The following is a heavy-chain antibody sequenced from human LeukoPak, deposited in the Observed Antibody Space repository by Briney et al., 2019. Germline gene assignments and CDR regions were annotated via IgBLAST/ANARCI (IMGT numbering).Heavy chain of an antibody. J-gene: IGHJ4*02. Sequence: GSLRLSCAASGFTVSSNYMSWVRQAPGKGLEWVSVIYSGGSTYYADSVKGRFTISRDNSKNTLYLQMNSLRAEDTAVYYCAGGPAAASYYFDYWGQGTLVTVSS. CDR1: GFTVSSNY. V-gene: IGHV3-53*01. CDR3: AGGPAAASYYFDY. CDR2: IYSGGST. D-gene: IGHD6-13*01.